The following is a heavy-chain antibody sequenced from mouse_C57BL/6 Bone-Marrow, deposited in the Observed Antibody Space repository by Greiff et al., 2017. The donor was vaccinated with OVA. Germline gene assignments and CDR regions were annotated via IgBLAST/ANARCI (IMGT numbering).Heavy chain of an antibody. CDR1: GYTFTDYY. V-gene: IGHV1-26*01. CDR3: ARSNIYYYGSSYDWYFDV. D-gene: IGHD1-1*01. J-gene: IGHJ1*03. CDR2: INPNNGGT. Sequence: VQLQQSGPELVKPGASVKISCKASGYTFTDYYMNWVKQSHGKSLEWIGDINPNNGGTSYNQKFKGKATLTVDKSSSTAYMELRSLTSEDSAVYYCARSNIYYYGSSYDWYFDVWGTGTTVTVSS.